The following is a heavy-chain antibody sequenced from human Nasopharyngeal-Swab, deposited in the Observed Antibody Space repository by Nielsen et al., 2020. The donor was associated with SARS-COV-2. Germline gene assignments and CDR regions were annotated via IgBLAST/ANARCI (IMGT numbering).Heavy chain of an antibody. J-gene: IGHJ6*02. V-gene: IGHV3-9*01. CDR3: ARGGNYYDSSGYVYYYYGMDV. CDR1: GFTFDDYA. D-gene: IGHD3-22*01. CDR2: ISWNSGSI. Sequence: SLKISCAASGFTFDDYAMHWVRQAPGKGLEWVSGISWNSGSIGYADSVKGRFTISRDNSQNTLYLQMNSLRAEDTAVYYCARGGNYYDSSGYVYYYYGMDVWGQGTTVTVSS.